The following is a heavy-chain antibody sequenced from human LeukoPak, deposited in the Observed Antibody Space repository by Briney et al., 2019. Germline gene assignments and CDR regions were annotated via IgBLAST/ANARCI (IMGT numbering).Heavy chain of an antibody. CDR1: GGSISSDY. D-gene: IGHD4-23*01. Sequence: SGTLSLTCTVSGGSISSDYWSWIRQPAGKGLEWIGRIYSSGSTNYNPSLKSRVSMSVDTSKNQFSLKLTSVTAADTAVYYCARGGKATVVTMWGQGILVTVSS. CDR2: IYSSGST. V-gene: IGHV4-4*07. CDR3: ARGGKATVVTM. J-gene: IGHJ4*02.